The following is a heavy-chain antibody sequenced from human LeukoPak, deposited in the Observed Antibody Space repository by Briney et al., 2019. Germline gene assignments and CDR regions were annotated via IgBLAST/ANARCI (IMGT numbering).Heavy chain of an antibody. J-gene: IGHJ4*02. V-gene: IGHV3-15*01. CDR3: TTDDGDYYGSGSYYSYYFDY. CDR2: IKSKTDGGTT. CDR1: GFTFSNAW. D-gene: IGHD3-10*01. Sequence: GGSLRLSCAASGFTFSNAWMSWVRQAPGKGLDWVGRIKSKTDGGTTDYAAPVKGRFTISRDDSKNTLYLQMNRLKTEDTAVYYCTTDDGDYYGSGSYYSYYFDYWGQGTLVTVSS.